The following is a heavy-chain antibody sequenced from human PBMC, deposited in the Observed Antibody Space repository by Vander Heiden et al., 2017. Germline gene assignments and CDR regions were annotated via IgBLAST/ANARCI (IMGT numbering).Heavy chain of an antibody. CDR2: IYPGDSDT. V-gene: IGHV5-51*01. J-gene: IGHJ4*02. CDR3: ARRRTGYCSSTSCPFDY. D-gene: IGHD2-2*01. CDR1: GYSFTSYG. Sequence: EVQLVQSGATVKKPAEYLKFSCTGSGYSFTSYGIGWVRQMPGKGLEWMGIIYPGDSDTRYSPSFQGQVTISADKSISTAYLQWSSLKASDTAMYYCARRRTGYCSSTSCPFDYWGQGTLVTVSS.